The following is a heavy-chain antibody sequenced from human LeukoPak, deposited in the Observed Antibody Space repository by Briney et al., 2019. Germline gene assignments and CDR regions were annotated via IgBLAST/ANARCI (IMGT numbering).Heavy chain of an antibody. CDR3: ARDSGYCSGGSCYGDSGMFDP. D-gene: IGHD2-15*01. CDR2: IGSSSSYI. V-gene: IGHV3-21*01. J-gene: IGHJ5*02. Sequence: GGSLRLSCAASGFTFSSYSMNWVRQAPGKGLEWVSSIGSSSSYIYYADSVKGRFTISRDNAKNSLYLQMNSLRAEDTAVYYCARDSGYCSGGSCYGDSGMFDPWGQGTLVTVSS. CDR1: GFTFSSYS.